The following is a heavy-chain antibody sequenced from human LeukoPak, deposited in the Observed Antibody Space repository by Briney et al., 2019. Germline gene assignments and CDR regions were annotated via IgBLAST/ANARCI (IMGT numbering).Heavy chain of an antibody. J-gene: IGHJ4*02. CDR2: INHSGST. Sequence: PSETLSLTCAVYGGSFSGYYWSWIRQPPGKGLEWIGEINHSGSTNYNPPLKSRVTISVDTSKNQFSLKLSSVTAADTAVYYCARSDLGYFDYWGQGTLVTVSS. D-gene: IGHD7-27*01. V-gene: IGHV4-34*01. CDR3: ARSDLGYFDY. CDR1: GGSFSGYY.